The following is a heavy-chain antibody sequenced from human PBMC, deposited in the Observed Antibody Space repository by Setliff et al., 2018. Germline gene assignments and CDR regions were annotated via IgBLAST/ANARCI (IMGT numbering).Heavy chain of an antibody. CDR1: PGSISSHY. J-gene: IGHJ4*02. Sequence: SETLSLTCTVSPGSISSHYWSWIRQPPGKGLEWIGTIYFSGTTNYKPSLQSRITILSDTSKNQFSLILSSVTAADTAVYYCASERESASRQTYFDSWGQGTLVTVSS. D-gene: IGHD2-15*01. V-gene: IGHV4-59*11. CDR2: IYFSGTT. CDR3: ASERESASRQTYFDS.